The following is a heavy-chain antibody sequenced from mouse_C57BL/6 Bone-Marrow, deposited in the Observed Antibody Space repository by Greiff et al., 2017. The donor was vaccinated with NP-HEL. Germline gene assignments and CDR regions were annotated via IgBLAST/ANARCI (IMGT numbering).Heavy chain of an antibody. D-gene: IGHD2-10*02. V-gene: IGHV1-22*01. Sequence: VQLQQSGPELVKPGASVKMSCKASGYTFTDYNMHWVKQSHGKSLEWIGYINPNNGGTSYNQKFKGKATLTVNKSSSTAYMELRSLTSEDSAVYYCARRGYGNLWFAYWGQGTLVTVSA. CDR3: ARRGYGNLWFAY. J-gene: IGHJ3*01. CDR2: INPNNGGT. CDR1: GYTFTDYN.